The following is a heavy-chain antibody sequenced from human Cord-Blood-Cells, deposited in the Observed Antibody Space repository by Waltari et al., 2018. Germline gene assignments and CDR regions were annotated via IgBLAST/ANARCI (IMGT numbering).Heavy chain of an antibody. V-gene: IGHV1-2*02. Sequence: QVQLVQSGAEVKKPGASVKVSCKSSGYPFTGYYMHGVRQAPGQGLEWMGWINPKSGGENNEKKVEGRVTRTRDTSSRTAYMELSRLRSDDTAVYYCARRLRGSYYLFDYWGQGTLVTVSS. CDR1: GYPFTGYY. D-gene: IGHD1-26*01. J-gene: IGHJ4*02. CDR2: INPKSGGE. CDR3: ARRLRGSYYLFDY.